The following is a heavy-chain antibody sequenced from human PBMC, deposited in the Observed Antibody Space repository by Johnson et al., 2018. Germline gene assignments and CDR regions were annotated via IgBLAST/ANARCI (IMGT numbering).Heavy chain of an antibody. CDR1: GYSFTSYW. V-gene: IGHV5-51*01. CDR2: IYPGDSDT. J-gene: IGHJ1*01. D-gene: IGHD3-22*01. Sequence: VQLVQSGAEVKKPGESLKISCKGSGYSFTSYWIGWVRQMPGKGLEWMGIIYPGDSDTRYSPSFQGQVTISADKSNSTAYLQWSSLKASDTAMYYCARHSTYYYDSSGYDAEYFQHWGQGTLVTVSS. CDR3: ARHSTYYYDSSGYDAEYFQH.